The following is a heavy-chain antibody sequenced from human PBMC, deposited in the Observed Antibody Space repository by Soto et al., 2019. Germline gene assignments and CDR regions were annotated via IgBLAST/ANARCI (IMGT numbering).Heavy chain of an antibody. CDR2: IDPSDSQT. V-gene: IGHV5-10-1*01. CDR3: ARQIYDSDTGPNFQYYFDS. Sequence: GESLKISCKGSGYSFAGYWITWVRQKPGKGLEWMGRIDPSDSQTYYSPSFRGHVTISATKSITTVYLQWSSLRASDTAMYYCARQIYDSDTGPNFQYYFDSWGQGTPVTVSS. CDR1: GYSFAGYW. J-gene: IGHJ4*02. D-gene: IGHD3-22*01.